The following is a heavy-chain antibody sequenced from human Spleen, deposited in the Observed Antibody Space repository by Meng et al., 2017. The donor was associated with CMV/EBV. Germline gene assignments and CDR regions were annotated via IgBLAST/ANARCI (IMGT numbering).Heavy chain of an antibody. Sequence: SLKISCRASGFTFDDYAMHWVRQPPGKGLEWVAGISWNGAYIGYADSVKGRFTISRDNAKNSLYVQMNSLTTEDTAVYYCARFYSAYAMDVWGQGTTVTASS. V-gene: IGHV3-9*01. D-gene: IGHD4-11*01. J-gene: IGHJ6*02. CDR3: ARFYSAYAMDV. CDR2: ISWNGAYI. CDR1: GFTFDDYA.